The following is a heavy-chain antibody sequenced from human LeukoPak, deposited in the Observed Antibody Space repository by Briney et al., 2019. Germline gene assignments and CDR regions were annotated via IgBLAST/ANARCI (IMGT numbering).Heavy chain of an antibody. CDR3: ARGLAAAGVYYFDY. J-gene: IGHJ4*02. Sequence: ESGPTLVKPTQTLTLTCTFSGFSLSTSGMCVSWIRQPPGKALEWLARIDWDDDKYYSTSLKTRLTISKDTSKNQVVLTMTNMDPVDTATYYCARGLAAAGVYYFDYWGQGTLVTVSS. D-gene: IGHD6-13*01. V-gene: IGHV2-70*11. CDR2: IDWDDDK. CDR1: GFSLSTSGMC.